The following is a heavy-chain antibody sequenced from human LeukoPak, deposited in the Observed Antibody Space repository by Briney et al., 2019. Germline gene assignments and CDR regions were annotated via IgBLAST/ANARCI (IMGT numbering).Heavy chain of an antibody. J-gene: IGHJ4*02. CDR3: AREDSSSCALGY. D-gene: IGHD6-13*01. CDR1: GGSISSYY. Sequence: SETLSPTCTVSGGSISSYYWSWIRQPPGKGLEWIGYIYYSGSTNYNPSLKSRVTISVDTSKNQFSLKLSSVTAADTAVYYCAREDSSSCALGYWGQGTLVTVSS. CDR2: IYYSGST. V-gene: IGHV4-59*12.